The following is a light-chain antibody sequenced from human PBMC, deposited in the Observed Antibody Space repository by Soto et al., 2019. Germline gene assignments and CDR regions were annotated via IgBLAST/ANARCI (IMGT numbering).Light chain of an antibody. V-gene: IGLV2-14*03. CDR2: EVS. CDR1: SSDVGGYNF. Sequence: QSVLTQPASVFGSPGQSITISCTGTSSDVGGYNFVSWYQQHPGKAPKLMIYEVSNRPSGVSNRFSGSKSGNTASLTISGLQPEDEADYYCSSYTTSSTGVFGTGTRSPS. CDR3: SSYTTSSTGV. J-gene: IGLJ1*01.